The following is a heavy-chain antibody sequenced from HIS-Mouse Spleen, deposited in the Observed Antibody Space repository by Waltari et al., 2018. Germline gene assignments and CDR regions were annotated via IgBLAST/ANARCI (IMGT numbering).Heavy chain of an antibody. D-gene: IGHD3-10*01. CDR2: IKQDGSEK. V-gene: IGHV3-7*01. Sequence: EVQLVESGGGLVQPGGSLRLSCAASGFTLRSYWMSWVRQAPGKGLEWVANIKQDGSEKYYVDSVKGRFTISRDNAKNSLYLQMNSLRAEDTAVYYCARDTKYYGSGSYWGFDYWGQGTLVTVSS. CDR1: GFTLRSYW. J-gene: IGHJ4*02. CDR3: ARDTKYYGSGSYWGFDY.